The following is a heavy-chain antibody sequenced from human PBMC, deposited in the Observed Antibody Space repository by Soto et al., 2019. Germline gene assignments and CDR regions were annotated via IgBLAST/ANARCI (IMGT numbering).Heavy chain of an antibody. CDR3: ARAPYYYDSSGYYRAFSASDY. D-gene: IGHD3-22*01. J-gene: IGHJ4*02. CDR1: GGSISSGDYY. Sequence: PSETLSLTCTVSGGSISSGDYYWSWIRQPPGKGLEWIGYIYYSGSTYYNPSLKSRVTISVDTSKNQFSLKLSSVTAADTAVYYCARAPYYYDSSGYYRAFSASDYWGQGTLVTVSS. CDR2: IYYSGST. V-gene: IGHV4-30-4*01.